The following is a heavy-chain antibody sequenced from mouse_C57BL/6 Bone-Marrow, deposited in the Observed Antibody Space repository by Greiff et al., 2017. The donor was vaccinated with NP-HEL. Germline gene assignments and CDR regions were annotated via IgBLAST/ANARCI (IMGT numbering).Heavy chain of an antibody. V-gene: IGHV1-20*01. CDR2: INPYNGDT. CDR1: GYSFTGYF. J-gene: IGHJ1*03. CDR3: ARWAITTGVATDFDV. Sequence: VQLQQSGPELVKPGDSVKISCKASGYSFTGYFMNWVMQSHGKSLEWIGRINPYNGDTFYNQKFKGKATLTVDKSSSTAHMELRSLTSEDSAVYSCARWAITTGVATDFDVWGTGTTVTVSS. D-gene: IGHD1-1*01.